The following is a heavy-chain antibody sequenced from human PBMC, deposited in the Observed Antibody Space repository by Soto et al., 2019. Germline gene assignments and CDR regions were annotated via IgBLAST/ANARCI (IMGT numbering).Heavy chain of an antibody. CDR2: IGGGGRTT. V-gene: IGHV3-23*01. J-gene: IGHJ6*02. Sequence: EVQLLESGGGLVQPGGSLRLSCAASGFSFSTYAMTWVRQAPGKGLEWVSTIGGGGRTTYYADSVKGRFTISRDNSKNTVYLQMNSLRAEDTAVYYCGKTDQVDVWGQGTTVTVTS. CDR3: GKTDQVDV. CDR1: GFSFSTYA.